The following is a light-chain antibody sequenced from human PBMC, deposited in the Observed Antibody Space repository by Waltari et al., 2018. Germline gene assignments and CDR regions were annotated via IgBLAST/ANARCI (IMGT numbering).Light chain of an antibody. J-gene: IGLJ2*01. V-gene: IGLV3-21*03. CDR3: QVWDGDADHPV. CDR1: DIREKT. Sequence: YELTQPPSVSVAPGKTAKTPCGRHDIREKTVHWCQQKPGPAPVLVIYADTVRPSGIPKRISGSDTATLTIARVEAGDEDVYYCQVWDGDADHPVFGGGTKLTVL. CDR2: ADT.